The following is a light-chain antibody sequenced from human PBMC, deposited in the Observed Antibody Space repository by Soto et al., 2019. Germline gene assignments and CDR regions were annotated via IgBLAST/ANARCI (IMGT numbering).Light chain of an antibody. Sequence: QSALTQPASVSGSPGQSITISCTGTSSDVGGYNYVSWYQQHPGKATKLMIYDVSNRPSGVSNRFSGSKSGKTASLTISGLQAEDEADYYCSSYTSSSTYVVFGGGTKLTVL. CDR1: SSDVGGYNY. J-gene: IGLJ2*01. V-gene: IGLV2-14*01. CDR3: SSYTSSSTYVV. CDR2: DVS.